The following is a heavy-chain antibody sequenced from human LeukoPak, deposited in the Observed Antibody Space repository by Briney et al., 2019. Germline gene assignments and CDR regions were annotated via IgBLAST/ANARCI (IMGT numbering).Heavy chain of an antibody. Sequence: ASVKVSCKASGYTFTSYGIGWVRQAPGQGLEWMGWISAYNGNTNYAQKLQGRVTMTTDTSTSTAYMELRSLRSDDTAVYYCARAGLLWFGELEYGMDVWGQGTTVTVSS. CDR2: ISAYNGNT. CDR1: GYTFTSYG. CDR3: ARAGLLWFGELEYGMDV. V-gene: IGHV1-18*01. D-gene: IGHD3-10*01. J-gene: IGHJ6*02.